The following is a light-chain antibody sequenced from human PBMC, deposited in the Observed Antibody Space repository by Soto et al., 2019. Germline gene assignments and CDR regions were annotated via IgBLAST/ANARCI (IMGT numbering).Light chain of an antibody. CDR1: SSDVGAYDY. V-gene: IGLV2-8*01. CDR2: XTX. J-gene: IGLJ1*01. CDR3: SSFAGNNNFPYV. Sequence: QSALTQPPSASGSPGQSVTISCTGTSSDVGAYDYVSWYQQHPGKAPKLMIYXTXXXXSGVHDXLSGSKSGNTASLTVSGLQAEDEADYYCSSFAGNNNFPYVFVIVNKGT.